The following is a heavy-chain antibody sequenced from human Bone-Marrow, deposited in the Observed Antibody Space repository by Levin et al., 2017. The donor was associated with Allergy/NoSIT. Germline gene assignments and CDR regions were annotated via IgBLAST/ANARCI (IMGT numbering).Heavy chain of an antibody. J-gene: IGHJ4*02. CDR1: GFTFSSYW. CDR3: ARGTGKIVGATPFDY. CDR2: IKQDGSEK. Sequence: GESLKISCAASGFTFSSYWMSWVRQAPGKGLEWVANIKQDGSEKYYVDSVKGRFTISRDNAKNSLYLQMNSLRAEDTAVYYCARGTGKIVGATPFDYWGQGTLVTVSS. D-gene: IGHD1-26*01. V-gene: IGHV3-7*01.